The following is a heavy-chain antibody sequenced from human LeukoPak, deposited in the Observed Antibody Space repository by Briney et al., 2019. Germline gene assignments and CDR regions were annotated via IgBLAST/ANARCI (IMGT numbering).Heavy chain of an antibody. CDR1: GYTFTTYS. Sequence: SCKASGYTFTTYSMHWVRQAPGKGLEWVAVISYDGSNKYYADSVKGRFTISRDNSKNTLYLQMNSLRAEDTAVYYCATDRQLRYFDHWGQGTLVTVSS. J-gene: IGHJ4*02. CDR3: ATDRQLRYFDH. V-gene: IGHV3-30-3*01. D-gene: IGHD4-17*01. CDR2: ISYDGSNK.